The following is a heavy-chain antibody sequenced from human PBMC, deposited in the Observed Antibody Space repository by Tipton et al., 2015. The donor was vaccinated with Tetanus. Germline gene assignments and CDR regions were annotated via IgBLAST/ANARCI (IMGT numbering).Heavy chain of an antibody. CDR2: IYYTELT. J-gene: IGHJ4*02. D-gene: IGHD2-21*01. V-gene: IGHV4-31*03. Sequence: TLSLTCTVSGASINAGGYLWTWVRQHPGKGLEWIGNIYYTELTSYTPSLNSRVSISVDTSKNQFSLRLTSVTAADTAVYYCARGLPRVPFYFDFWGQGRQVTVSS. CDR1: GASINAGGYL. CDR3: ARGLPRVPFYFDF.